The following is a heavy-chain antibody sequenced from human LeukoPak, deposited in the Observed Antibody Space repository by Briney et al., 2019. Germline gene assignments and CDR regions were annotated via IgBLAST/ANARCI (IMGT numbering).Heavy chain of an antibody. CDR3: ARLTYYRESNVYWEGGRRAYPYSSYMDV. D-gene: IGHD3-22*01. CDR2: INPNSGGT. CDR1: GYTFTGYY. Sequence: ATVKVSCKASGYTFTGYYMHWVRQAPGQGLEWMGWINPNSGGTNYAQKFQGRVTMTRDTSISTAYMELSRLRSDDTAVYYCARLTYYRESNVYWEGGRRAYPYSSYMDVWGKGTTVIISS. V-gene: IGHV1-2*02. J-gene: IGHJ6*03.